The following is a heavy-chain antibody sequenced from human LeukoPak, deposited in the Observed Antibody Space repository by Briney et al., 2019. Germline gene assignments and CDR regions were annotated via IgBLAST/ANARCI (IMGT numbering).Heavy chain of an antibody. Sequence: PSETLSLTCTVSGDSVSNGNYYWSWLRQPPGKALEWIGYIYYTGKTYYNPSLEGRVTILVDTSRNHFSVKLSSVTAADTAIYFCARYKFHNYFDPWGQGTLVVVSS. CDR2: IYYTGKT. D-gene: IGHD5-24*01. V-gene: IGHV4-61*03. CDR1: GDSVSNGNYY. CDR3: ARYKFHNYFDP. J-gene: IGHJ5*02.